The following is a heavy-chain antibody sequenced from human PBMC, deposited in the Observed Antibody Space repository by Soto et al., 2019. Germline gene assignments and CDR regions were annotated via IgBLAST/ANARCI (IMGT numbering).Heavy chain of an antibody. J-gene: IGHJ6*02. V-gene: IGHV1-18*01. CDR2: ISAYNGNT. D-gene: IGHD3-3*01. Sequence: ASVKVSCKASGYTFTSYGISWVRQAPGQGLEWMGWISAYNGNTNYAQKLHGRVTMTTDTSTSTAYMELRSLRSDDTAVYYCARDREDFRDVWGGYSGYYYGMDVWGQGTTVTVSS. CDR3: ARDREDFRDVWGGYSGYYYGMDV. CDR1: GYTFTSYG.